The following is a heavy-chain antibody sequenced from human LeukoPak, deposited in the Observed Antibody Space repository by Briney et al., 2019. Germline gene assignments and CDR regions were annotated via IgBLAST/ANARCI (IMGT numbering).Heavy chain of an antibody. CDR2: ISSGGSTI. D-gene: IGHD3-10*01. CDR1: EFVLSDYY. Sequence: GGSLRLSCAASEFVLSDYYMSWIRQAPGRGLEWISYISSGGSTISYADTVRGRFTISRDNAKNSLYLQMNSLRAEDTAVYYCAREMEGDYGSGTFFDHWGQGNMVTVSS. V-gene: IGHV3-11*01. J-gene: IGHJ4*02. CDR3: AREMEGDYGSGTFFDH.